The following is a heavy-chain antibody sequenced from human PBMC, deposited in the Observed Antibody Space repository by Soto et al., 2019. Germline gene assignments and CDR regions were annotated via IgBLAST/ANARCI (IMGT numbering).Heavy chain of an antibody. CDR2: ISDDGTNK. J-gene: IGHJ4*02. CDR3: ARDGSYYDVLTEHYFDV. V-gene: IGHV3-30*04. D-gene: IGHD3-9*01. Sequence: ESGGGVVQPGRSLRLSCAASGFTSSSYAMHWVRQAPGKGLEWVAVISDDGTNKDYADSVKGRFTISRDKSKSTLDLQMDSLRPEDTAVYYCARDGSYYDVLTEHYFDVWGQGTLVSVSA. CDR1: GFTSSSYA.